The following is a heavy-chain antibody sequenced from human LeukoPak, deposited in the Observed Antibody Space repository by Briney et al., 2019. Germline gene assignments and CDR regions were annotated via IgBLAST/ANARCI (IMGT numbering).Heavy chain of an antibody. Sequence: PSETLSLTCTVSGGSISSDSYYWTWIRQPAGKGLEWIGRIHISGSTNYNPSLKSRVTMSVDTSKNQFSLRLSSVTAADTAVYYCARADFWSGSNIYYWGQGTLVTVSS. CDR2: IHISGST. J-gene: IGHJ4*02. D-gene: IGHD3-3*01. CDR1: GGSISSDSYY. CDR3: ARADFWSGSNIYY. V-gene: IGHV4-61*02.